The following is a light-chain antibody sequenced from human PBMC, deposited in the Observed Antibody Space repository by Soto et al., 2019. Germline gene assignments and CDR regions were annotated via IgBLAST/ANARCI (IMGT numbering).Light chain of an antibody. J-gene: IGLJ1*01. CDR1: SSDVGGYHY. Sequence: QSVLTQPASVSGSPGQSITISCTGTSSDVGGYHYVSWYQQHPGKAPKLMIYDVSNRPSGVSNRFSGSKSGNTASLTISGLQAEDEADYYCSSYTSSSTLEVFGTGTKLTVL. CDR3: SSYTSSSTLEV. CDR2: DVS. V-gene: IGLV2-14*01.